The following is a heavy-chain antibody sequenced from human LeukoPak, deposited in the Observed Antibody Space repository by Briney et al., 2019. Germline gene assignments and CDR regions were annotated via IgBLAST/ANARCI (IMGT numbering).Heavy chain of an antibody. D-gene: IGHD5-18*01. J-gene: IGHJ4*02. CDR3: ARLRGYSYGWKTLYYFDY. CDR1: GGSISSSSYY. Sequence: PSETLSLTCTVSGGSISSSSYYWGWIRQPPGKGLEWIGSIYYSGSTYYNPSLKSRVTISVDTSKNQFSLKLSSVTAADTAVYCCARLRGYSYGWKTLYYFDYWGQGTLVTVSS. CDR2: IYYSGST. V-gene: IGHV4-39*01.